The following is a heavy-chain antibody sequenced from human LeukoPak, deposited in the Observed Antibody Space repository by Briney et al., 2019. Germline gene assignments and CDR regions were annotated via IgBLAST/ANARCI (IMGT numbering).Heavy chain of an antibody. Sequence: SQTLSLTCTVSGGSISSGSYYWGWVRQPAGTGLEWIGRIYTSGSTNYNPSLKSRVTISVDTSKNQFSLKLNSVTAADTAVYYCARVGSGWYGGLEYWGQGTLVTVSS. J-gene: IGHJ4*02. CDR1: GGSISSGSYY. CDR3: ARVGSGWYGGLEY. CDR2: IYTSGST. V-gene: IGHV4-61*02. D-gene: IGHD6-19*01.